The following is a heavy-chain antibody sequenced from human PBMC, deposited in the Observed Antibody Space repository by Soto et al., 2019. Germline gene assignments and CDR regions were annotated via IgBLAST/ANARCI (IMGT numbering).Heavy chain of an antibody. CDR2: IIPIFGTA. CDR3: AREGRSGSKNYYYYGMDV. CDR1: GGTFSSYA. Sequence: QVQLVQSGAEVKKPGSSVKVSCKASGGTFSSYAISWVRQAPGQGLEWMGGIIPIFGTANYAQKFQGRVTITADEYTSTAYMELSSLRSEDTAVYYCAREGRSGSKNYYYYGMDVWGQGTTVTVSS. D-gene: IGHD3-10*01. V-gene: IGHV1-69*01. J-gene: IGHJ6*02.